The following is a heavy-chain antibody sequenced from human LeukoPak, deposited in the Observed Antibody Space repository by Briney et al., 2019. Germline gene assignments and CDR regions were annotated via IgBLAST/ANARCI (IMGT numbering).Heavy chain of an antibody. J-gene: IGHJ4*02. Sequence: PGGSLRLSCAASGFTFSDYYMSWIRQAPGKGLEWVSYISSSSSYTDHADSVKGRFTISRDNAKNSLNLQMNSLRAEDTAVYYCARDSGYSGYSDYWGQGTLVTVSS. CDR1: GFTFSDYY. V-gene: IGHV3-11*05. CDR2: ISSSSSYT. D-gene: IGHD5-12*01. CDR3: ARDSGYSGYSDY.